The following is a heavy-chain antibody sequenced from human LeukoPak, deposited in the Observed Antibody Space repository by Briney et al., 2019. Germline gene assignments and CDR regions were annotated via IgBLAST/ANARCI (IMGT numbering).Heavy chain of an antibody. CDR2: INRDGSER. CDR1: GFTFSNYW. Sequence: GGSLRLSCAASGFTFSNYWMTWVRQAPGKGLEWVANINRDGSERYYVDFVKGRFTISRDDAKSSLYLQMNSLRAEDTAVYYCARRNAMDVWGRGTTVIVFS. V-gene: IGHV3-7*03. CDR3: ARRNAMDV. J-gene: IGHJ6*02.